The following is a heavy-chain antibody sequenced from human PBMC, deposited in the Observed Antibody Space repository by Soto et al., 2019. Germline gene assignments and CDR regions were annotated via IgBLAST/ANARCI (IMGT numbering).Heavy chain of an antibody. Sequence: QVTLKESGPVLVKPTETLTLTCTVSGFSLSNPRMGVSWIRQPPGKALEWLAHICSNDEKSYSTSLKSRLTISRDTSKSQVVLTMTNMDPVDTATYYCARIQRISMIVVSKPSFDYWGQGALVTVSS. V-gene: IGHV2-26*01. CDR2: ICSNDEK. CDR3: ARIQRISMIVVSKPSFDY. CDR1: GFSLSNPRMG. J-gene: IGHJ4*02. D-gene: IGHD3-22*01.